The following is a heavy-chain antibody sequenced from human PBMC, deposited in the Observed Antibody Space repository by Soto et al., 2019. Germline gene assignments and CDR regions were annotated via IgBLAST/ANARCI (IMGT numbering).Heavy chain of an antibody. V-gene: IGHV3-30*18. CDR3: AKDGYDSSGPTAY. J-gene: IGHJ4*02. CDR2: ISYDGSNK. Sequence: GGSLRLSCAASRFTFTSYGMHWVRQAPGKGLEWVAAISYDGSNKYYADSVKGRFTISRDNSKNTLYLQMNSLRAEDTAVYYCAKDGYDSSGPTAYWGQGT. D-gene: IGHD3-22*01. CDR1: RFTFTSYG.